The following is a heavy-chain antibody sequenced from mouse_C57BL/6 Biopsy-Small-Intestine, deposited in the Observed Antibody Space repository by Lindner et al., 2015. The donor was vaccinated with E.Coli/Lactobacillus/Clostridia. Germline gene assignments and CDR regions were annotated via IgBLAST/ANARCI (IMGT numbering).Heavy chain of an antibody. Sequence: VQLQESGPELVKPGASVKISCKASGYTFSSSWMNWVKQRPGKGLEWIGRIYPGDGDINYNGKFKGKATLTADKSSSTAYMQLSSLTSEDSAVYFCARDTSGYGAWFAYWGQGTLVTVSA. D-gene: IGHD3-2*01. CDR3: ARDTSGYGAWFAY. V-gene: IGHV1-82*01. J-gene: IGHJ3*01. CDR1: GYTFSSSW. CDR2: IYPGDGDI.